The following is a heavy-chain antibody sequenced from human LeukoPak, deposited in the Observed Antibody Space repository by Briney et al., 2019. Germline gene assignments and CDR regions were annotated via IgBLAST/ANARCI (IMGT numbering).Heavy chain of an antibody. J-gene: IGHJ6*03. CDR2: ISGGGGAT. D-gene: IGHD5-12*01. CDR1: GFTFTDYS. Sequence: GGSLRLSCAASGFTFTDYSMHWVRQVPGKGLEWVSTISGGGGATWYVQSVKGRFTISRDNSKNTLYLQMNSLRAEDTAVYYCAKSPRRGYYYYIDVWGKGTTVTVSS. V-gene: IGHV3-23*01. CDR3: AKSPRRGYYYYIDV.